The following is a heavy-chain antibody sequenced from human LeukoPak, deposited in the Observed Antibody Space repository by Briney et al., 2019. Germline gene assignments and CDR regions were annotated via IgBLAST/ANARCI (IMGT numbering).Heavy chain of an antibody. Sequence: GGSLRLSCAASGFTFSTYSMNWVRQAPGKGLEWVSYITGGSGDIFYADSVRGRFTTSRDNAKNSLFLQMNSLRDEDTAVYYCARAYYDISGYYHFDSWGQGTLVTVSS. J-gene: IGHJ4*02. CDR1: GFTFSTYS. CDR2: ITGGSGDI. V-gene: IGHV3-48*02. D-gene: IGHD3-22*01. CDR3: ARAYYDISGYYHFDS.